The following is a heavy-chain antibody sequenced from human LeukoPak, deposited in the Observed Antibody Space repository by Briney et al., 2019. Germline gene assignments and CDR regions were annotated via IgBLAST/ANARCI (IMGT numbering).Heavy chain of an antibody. CDR2: ISSSGSTI. CDR3: ATNDYGASDY. CDR1: GFTFSSYE. D-gene: IGHD4-17*01. J-gene: IGHJ4*02. V-gene: IGHV3-48*03. Sequence: GGSLRLSCAASGFTFSSYEMHWVRQAPGKGLEWVSYISSSGSTIYYADSVKGRFTISRDNAKNSLYLQMNSLRAEDTAVFYCATNDYGASDYWGQGTMVTVSS.